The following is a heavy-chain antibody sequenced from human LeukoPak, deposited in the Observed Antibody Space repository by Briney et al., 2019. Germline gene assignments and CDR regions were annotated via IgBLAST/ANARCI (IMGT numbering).Heavy chain of an antibody. D-gene: IGHD6-13*01. J-gene: IGHJ4*02. CDR3: ARAGGSSWYVSLYY. CDR2: IIPIIGTP. Sequence: SVKVSCKASGGTFSSNVISWVQQAPGQGLEWMGRIIPIIGTPDYAQKFQGRVTITADKSTNTAYMELTSLKSEDTAVYYCARAGGSSWYVSLYYWGQGTLVTVSS. CDR1: GGTFSSNV. V-gene: IGHV1-69*04.